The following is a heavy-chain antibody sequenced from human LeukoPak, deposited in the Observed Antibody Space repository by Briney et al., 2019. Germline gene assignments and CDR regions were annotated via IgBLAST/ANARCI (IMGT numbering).Heavy chain of an antibody. J-gene: IGHJ6*04. CDR2: INHSGST. D-gene: IGHD5-18*01. V-gene: IGHV4-34*01. Sequence: SETLSLICTVSGDSISSYYWSWIRQPPGKGLEWIGEINHSGSTNYNPSLKSRVTISVDTSKNQFSLKLSSVTAADTAVYYCARCGQLWSRLDVWGKGTTVTVSS. CDR1: GDSISSYY. CDR3: ARCGQLWSRLDV.